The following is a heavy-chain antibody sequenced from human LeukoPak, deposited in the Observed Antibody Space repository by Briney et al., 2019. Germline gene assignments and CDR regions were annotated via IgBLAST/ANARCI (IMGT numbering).Heavy chain of an antibody. CDR2: IWYDGSNK. CDR1: GFTFSSYG. V-gene: IGHV3-33*06. J-gene: IGHJ4*02. CDR3: AKRGVVIRVILVGFHKEAYYFES. Sequence: GRSLRLSCAASGFTFSSYGMHWVRQAPGKGLEWVAVIWYDGSNKYYADSVKGRFTISRDNSQYTLYLQMNSLRAEDTAVYFCAKRGVVIRVILVGFHKEAYYFESWGQGALVTVSS. D-gene: IGHD3/OR15-3a*01.